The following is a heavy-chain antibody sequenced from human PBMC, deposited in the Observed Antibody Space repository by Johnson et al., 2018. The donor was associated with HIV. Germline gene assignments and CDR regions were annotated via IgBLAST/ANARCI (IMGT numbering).Heavy chain of an antibody. V-gene: IGHV3-20*04. J-gene: IGHJ3*01. CDR2: IDWNGGSS. CDR1: GFTFDDYG. CDR3: ARGGLLWFGHPAD. Sequence: EVQLVESGGGVVRPGGSLRLSCAASGFTFDDYGMTWVRQAPGKGLEWVSGIDWNGGSSGYADSVKGRFSISRDNGKNSLYLQMNSLRAEDTAVYYCARGGLLWFGHPADWGQGTMVTVSS. D-gene: IGHD3-10*01.